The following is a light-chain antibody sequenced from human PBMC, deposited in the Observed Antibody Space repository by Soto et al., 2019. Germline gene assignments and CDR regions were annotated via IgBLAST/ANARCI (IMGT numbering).Light chain of an antibody. CDR1: QSISYW. V-gene: IGKV1-5*03. CDR2: KAS. Sequence: DIQMTQSPSTLSASVGDKVTITCRASQSISYWLAWYQQKPGKAPNLLIYKASSLESGVPTRFSGSGSGTEFTLTISILQPDAFASYDYRHYNTYSPPYTFGQGTKLEIK. CDR3: RHYNTYSPPYT. J-gene: IGKJ2*01.